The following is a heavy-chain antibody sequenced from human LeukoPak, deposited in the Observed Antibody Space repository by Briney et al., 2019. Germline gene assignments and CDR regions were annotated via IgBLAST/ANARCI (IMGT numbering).Heavy chain of an antibody. J-gene: IGHJ4*02. Sequence: GASVKVSCKASGYTFTGCYMHWVRQAPGQGLEWMGWINPNSGGTNYAQKFQGRVTMTRDTSISTAYMELSRLRSDDTAVYYCASLRDGYNHLFDYWGQGTLVTVSS. CDR1: GYTFTGCY. CDR3: ASLRDGYNHLFDY. D-gene: IGHD5-24*01. V-gene: IGHV1-2*02. CDR2: INPNSGGT.